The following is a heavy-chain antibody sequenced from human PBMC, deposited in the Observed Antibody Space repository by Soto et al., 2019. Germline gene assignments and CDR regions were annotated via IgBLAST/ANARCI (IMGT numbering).Heavy chain of an antibody. Sequence: SETLSLTCAVYGGSFSGYYWSWIRQPPGKGLEWIGEINHSGSTNYNPSLKSRVTISVDTSKNQFSLKLSSVTAADTAVYYCARDPSSGWLDPWGQGILVTVSS. CDR3: ARDPSSGWLDP. CDR1: GGSFSGYY. D-gene: IGHD7-27*01. CDR2: INHSGST. V-gene: IGHV4-34*01. J-gene: IGHJ5*02.